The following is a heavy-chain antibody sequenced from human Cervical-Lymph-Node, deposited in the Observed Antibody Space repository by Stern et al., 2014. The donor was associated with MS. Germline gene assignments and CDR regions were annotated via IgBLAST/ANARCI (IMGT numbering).Heavy chain of an antibody. D-gene: IGHD6-19*01. CDR2: IFPDDSDT. CDR1: GYSFTTFW. V-gene: IGHV5-51*03. J-gene: IGHJ4*02. CDR3: ARPLGSGWTAGWYY. Sequence: MQLVQSGAEVKEPGESLKISCKGSGYSFTTFWIGWVRQMPGKGLEWMGIIFPDDSDTRYSPSFQGQVNISADKSTDTAYLQWSSLKASDTATYYCARPLGSGWTAGWYYWGQGTRVTVSS.